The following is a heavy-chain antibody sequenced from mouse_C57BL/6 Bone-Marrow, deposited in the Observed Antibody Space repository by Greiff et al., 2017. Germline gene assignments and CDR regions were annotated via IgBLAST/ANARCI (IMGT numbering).Heavy chain of an antibody. V-gene: IGHV1-72*01. J-gene: IGHJ1*03. D-gene: IGHD4-1*01. CDR3: GTGTWYFDV. CDR1: GYTFASYW. Sequence: QVQLQQPGAELVKPGASVQLSFKASGYTFASYWMPCMKHRPGRGLEWIGRLAPNSGGTKYNAKFKSKATLTVDKPSSTAYMQLSSLTSEDSAVYYCGTGTWYFDVGGTGTTVTVSS. CDR2: LAPNSGGT.